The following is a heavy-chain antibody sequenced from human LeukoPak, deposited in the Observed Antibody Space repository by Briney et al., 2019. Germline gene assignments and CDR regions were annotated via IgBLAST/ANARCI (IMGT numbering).Heavy chain of an antibody. CDR2: IYYSGSL. J-gene: IGHJ4*02. V-gene: IGHV4-59*01. CDR1: GDSISGYY. CDR3: ARGGSYVGY. D-gene: IGHD1-26*01. Sequence: SSETLSLTCTVSGDSISGYYWSWIRQSPGKGLEWIGNIYYSGSLNYNPSLKSRVSISLDMSKNQFSLRLNSVTAADTAVYYCARGGSYVGYWGQGTLVTVSS.